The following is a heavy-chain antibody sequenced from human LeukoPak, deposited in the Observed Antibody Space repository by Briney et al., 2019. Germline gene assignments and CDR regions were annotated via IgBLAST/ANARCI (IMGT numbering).Heavy chain of an antibody. CDR2: IYSGGST. D-gene: IGHD4-17*01. Sequence: GGSLRLSCAASGFTVSKNYMGWVRQAPGKGLEWVSVIYSGGSTYNADSVKGRFTISRDNSKNTLYLQMNSLRAEDTAVYYCARVPYGDSQGYWGQGTLVTVSS. J-gene: IGHJ4*02. CDR3: ARVPYGDSQGY. CDR1: GFTVSKNY. V-gene: IGHV3-53*01.